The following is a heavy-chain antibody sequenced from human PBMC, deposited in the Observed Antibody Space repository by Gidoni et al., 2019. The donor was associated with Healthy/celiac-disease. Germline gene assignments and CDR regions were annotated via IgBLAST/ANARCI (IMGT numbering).Heavy chain of an antibody. CDR3: ARHRGGSSGHDAFDI. J-gene: IGHJ3*02. Sequence: QLQLQASGPGLVKPSETLSLTCTVSGGSLTSTSYYWGRLRKPPGKGLVWIGRIYYCGSTYYNPSLKSRVTISVDTSKNQFSLKLSSVTAADTAVYYCARHRGGSSGHDAFDIWGQGTMVTVSS. D-gene: IGHD1-26*01. CDR2: IYYCGST. CDR1: GGSLTSTSYY. V-gene: IGHV4-39*01.